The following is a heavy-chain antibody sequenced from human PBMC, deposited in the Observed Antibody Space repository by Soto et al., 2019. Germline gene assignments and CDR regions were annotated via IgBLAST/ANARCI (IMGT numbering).Heavy chain of an antibody. CDR3: ARQVVTGYWYFDL. D-gene: IGHD2-15*01. CDR1: GGSITSHY. CDR2: VHNSGST. J-gene: IGHJ2*01. V-gene: IGHV4-59*08. Sequence: QVQLQESGPGLVKPSETLSLTCTVSGGSITSHYWPWFRQPPGKGLEWIGNVHNSGSTNYNPSLKSRVTLSGDTAENQFSLKLSFVTAADTAVYWCARQVVTGYWYFDLWGRGTLVTVSS.